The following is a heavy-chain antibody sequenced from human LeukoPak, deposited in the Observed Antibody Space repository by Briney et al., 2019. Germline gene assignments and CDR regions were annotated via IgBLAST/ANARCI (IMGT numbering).Heavy chain of an antibody. J-gene: IGHJ4*02. V-gene: IGHV3-21*01. CDR3: ARDLTTGVALDY. D-gene: IGHD1-1*01. Sequence: GGSLRLSCAASGFTFSSYSMNWVRQAPGKGLEWVSSISSSSSYIYYADSVKGRFTISRDNAKNSLYLLMNSLRAEDTAVYYCARDLTTGVALDYWGQGTLVTVSS. CDR1: GFTFSSYS. CDR2: ISSSSSYI.